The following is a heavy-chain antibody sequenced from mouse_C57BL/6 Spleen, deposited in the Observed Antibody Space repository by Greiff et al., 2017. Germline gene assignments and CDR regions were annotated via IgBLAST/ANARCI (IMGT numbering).Heavy chain of an antibody. J-gene: IGHJ2*01. CDR3: ARNLYGSSLDY. D-gene: IGHD1-1*01. Sequence: VQLQQSGPELMKPGASVKISCKASGYSFTGYYMKWVKQSPEKSLEWIGEIIPSTGGTTYNQKFKAKATLTVDKPSSTAYMQLKSLTSEDSAVYYCARNLYGSSLDYWGQGTTLAVTS. CDR2: IIPSTGGT. CDR1: GYSFTGYY. V-gene: IGHV1-42*01.